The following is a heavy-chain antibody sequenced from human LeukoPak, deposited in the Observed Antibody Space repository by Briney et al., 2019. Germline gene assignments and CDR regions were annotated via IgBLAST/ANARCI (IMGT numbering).Heavy chain of an antibody. J-gene: IGHJ4*02. CDR1: GYTFTGYY. V-gene: IGHV1-2*06. CDR2: INPNSGGT. CDR3: ASGYYGSGSYPDY. Sequence: RGASVTVSCKASGYTFTGYYMHWVRQAPGQGLEWMGRINPNSGGTNYAQKFQGRVTMTRDTSISTAYMELSRLRSDDTAVCYCASGYYGSGSYPDYWGQGTLVTVSS. D-gene: IGHD3-10*01.